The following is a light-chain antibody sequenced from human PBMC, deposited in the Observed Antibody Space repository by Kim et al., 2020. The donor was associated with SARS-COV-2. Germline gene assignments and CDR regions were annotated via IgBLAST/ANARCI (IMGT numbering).Light chain of an antibody. J-gene: IGLJ2*01. V-gene: IGLV2-14*03. CDR2: AVT. CDR3: TSYASTTSHVI. CDR1: TSDAGGYIY. Sequence: QSITISVTGATSDAGGYIYVSWYQQHPDKAPKLLIYAVTNRPSGVSNRFSGSKSGNTASLTISGLQAEDEADYYCTSYASTTSHVIFGGGTQLTVL.